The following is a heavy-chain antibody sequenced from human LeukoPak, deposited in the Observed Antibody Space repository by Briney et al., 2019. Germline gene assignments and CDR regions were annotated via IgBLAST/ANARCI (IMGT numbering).Heavy chain of an antibody. CDR2: ISNTGTT. V-gene: IGHV4-31*11. CDR1: GDSVTSGGYS. J-gene: IGHJ3*02. Sequence: SETLSLTCAVSGDSVTSGGYSWTWIRQHPGKALEWIGHISNTGTTAYNPSLKSRVFISVDTSTNQFSLRLGSVSAADTAVYYCARDILVTSSPDAFDIWGPGTMVTVSS. D-gene: IGHD2-21*02. CDR3: ARDILVTSSPDAFDI.